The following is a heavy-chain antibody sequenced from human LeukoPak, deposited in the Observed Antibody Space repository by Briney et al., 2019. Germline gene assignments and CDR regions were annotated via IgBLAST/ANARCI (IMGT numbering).Heavy chain of an antibody. V-gene: IGHV1-18*01. CDR2: ISVQNGNT. CDR3: ARASREDGDYPRFDY. J-gene: IGHJ4*02. Sequence: GASVKVSCKASGYTFTSYGISWVRQAPGQGLEWLGWISVQNGNTNYAQKLQGRVTMTTDTSTSTAYMELRSLRSDDTAVYYCARASREDGDYPRFDYWGQGTLVTVSS. CDR1: GYTFTSYG. D-gene: IGHD4-17*01.